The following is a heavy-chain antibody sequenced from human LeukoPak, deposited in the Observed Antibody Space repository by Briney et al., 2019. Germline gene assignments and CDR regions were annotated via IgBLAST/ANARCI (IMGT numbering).Heavy chain of an antibody. CDR3: ARDIAVAGHNSPQYYYYMDV. V-gene: IGHV4-59*01. J-gene: IGHJ6*03. Sequence: SETLSLTCTVSGGSISSYYWSWIRQPPGKGLEWIGYIYYSGSTNYNPSLKSRVTISVDTSKNQFSLKLSSVTAADTAVYYCARDIAVAGHNSPQYYYYMDVWGKGTTVTVSS. CDR1: GGSISSYY. D-gene: IGHD6-19*01. CDR2: IYYSGST.